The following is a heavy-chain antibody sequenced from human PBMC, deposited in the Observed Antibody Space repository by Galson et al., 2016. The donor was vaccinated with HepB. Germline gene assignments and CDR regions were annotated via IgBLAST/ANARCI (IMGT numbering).Heavy chain of an antibody. Sequence: SLRLSCAASGFTFSSYAMSWVRQAPGKGLEWVSAISGSGGSTYYADSVKGRFTISRDNSKNTLYLRMNSLRAEDTAVYYCAKVRSSRIVVVPAAPFDYWGQGTLVTVSS. V-gene: IGHV3-23*01. CDR3: AKVRSSRIVVVPAAPFDY. D-gene: IGHD2-2*01. J-gene: IGHJ4*02. CDR2: ISGSGGST. CDR1: GFTFSSYA.